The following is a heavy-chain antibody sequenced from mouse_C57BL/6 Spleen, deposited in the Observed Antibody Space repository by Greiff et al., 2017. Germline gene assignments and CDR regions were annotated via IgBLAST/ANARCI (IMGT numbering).Heavy chain of an antibody. D-gene: IGHD1-1*01. Sequence: VQLQQPGAELVMPGSSVKLSCKASGYTFTSYWMHWVKQRPGQGLEWIGEIDPSDSYTNYNQKFKGKSTLTVDKSSSTAYMQLSSLTSEDSAVYYCARDSSYEYFDVWGTGTTVTVAA. V-gene: IGHV1-69*01. CDR1: GYTFTSYW. CDR3: ARDSSYEYFDV. J-gene: IGHJ1*03. CDR2: IDPSDSYT.